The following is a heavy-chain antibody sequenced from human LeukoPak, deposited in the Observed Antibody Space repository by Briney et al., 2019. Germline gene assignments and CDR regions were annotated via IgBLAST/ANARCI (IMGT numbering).Heavy chain of an antibody. CDR2: IFYSGST. CDR1: GGSISSYY. Sequence: SETLSLTCTVSGGSISSYYWTWIRQPPGKGLEWIGYIFYSGSTYYNPSLKSRVTISVDTSKNQFSLRLTSVTAADTAIYYCARDLWFGELRHHGMDVWGQGTTVAVSS. D-gene: IGHD3-10*01. J-gene: IGHJ6*02. V-gene: IGHV4-59*01. CDR3: ARDLWFGELRHHGMDV.